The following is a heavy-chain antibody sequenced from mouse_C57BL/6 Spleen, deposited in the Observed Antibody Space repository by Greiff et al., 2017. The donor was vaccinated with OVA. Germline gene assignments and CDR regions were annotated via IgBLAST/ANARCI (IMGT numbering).Heavy chain of an antibody. CDR2: IHPSDSDT. CDR1: GYTFTSYW. CDR3: AIDYDGEDYYAMDY. Sequence: QVQLKQPGAELVKPGASVKVSCKASGYTFTSYWMHWVKQRPGQGLEWIGRIHPSDSDTNYNQKFKGKATLTVDKSSSTAYMQLSSLTSEDSAVYYCAIDYDGEDYYAMDYWGQGTSVTVSS. V-gene: IGHV1-74*01. D-gene: IGHD2-3*01. J-gene: IGHJ4*01.